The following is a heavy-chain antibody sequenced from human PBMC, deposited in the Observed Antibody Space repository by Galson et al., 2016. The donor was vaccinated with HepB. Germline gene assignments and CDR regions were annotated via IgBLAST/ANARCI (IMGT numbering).Heavy chain of an antibody. J-gene: IGHJ6*02. CDR2: IYWDDDK. CDR1: GFSLPTSGVG. CDR3: AYSLWVRGVHHYYVMDV. D-gene: IGHD3-10*01. Sequence: PALVKPTQPLTLTCTFSGFSLPTSGVGVGWIRQPPGKALEWLALIYWDDDKRYSPSLKSRLTLTKDTSKNQVVLTMTNMGPVDTASYYCAYSLWVRGVHHYYVMDVWGQGTTVTVSS. V-gene: IGHV2-5*02.